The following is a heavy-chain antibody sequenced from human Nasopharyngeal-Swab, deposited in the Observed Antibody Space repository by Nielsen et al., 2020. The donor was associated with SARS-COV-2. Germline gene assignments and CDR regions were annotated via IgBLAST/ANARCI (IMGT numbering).Heavy chain of an antibody. CDR2: IWYDGTNR. V-gene: IGHV3-33*01. Sequence: WIRQPPGKGLEWVAVIWYDGTNRYYADSVKDRFTISRDNSKNTLDLQMNSLKAVDTAIYYCVRALGEEGDYWGRGTPVTVSS. J-gene: IGHJ4*02. D-gene: IGHD3-10*01. CDR3: VRALGEEGDY.